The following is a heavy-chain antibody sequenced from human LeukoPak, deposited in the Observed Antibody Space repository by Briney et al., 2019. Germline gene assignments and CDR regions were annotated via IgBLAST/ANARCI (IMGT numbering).Heavy chain of an antibody. CDR2: INPDGSQK. Sequence: PGGSLTHSCEASGFTFSGNWMSWVRQAPGKGLEWVASINPDGSQKLYVDSVKGRFTISRDNTKSSLYLQMNSLGAEDTAMYYCAKLLGTASTYDSWGQGTTVTVSS. J-gene: IGHJ4*02. D-gene: IGHD2/OR15-2a*01. CDR3: AKLLGTASTYDS. CDR1: GFTFSGNW. V-gene: IGHV3-7*01.